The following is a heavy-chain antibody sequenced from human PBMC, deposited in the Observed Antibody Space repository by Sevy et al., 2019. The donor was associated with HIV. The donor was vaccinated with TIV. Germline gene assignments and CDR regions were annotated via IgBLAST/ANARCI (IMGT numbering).Heavy chain of an antibody. CDR1: GFTFSSYS. J-gene: IGHJ4*02. V-gene: IGHV3-21*01. CDR3: ARDPGTAAAGTEGDY. CDR2: ISSSSSYI. Sequence: GGSLRLSCAASGFTFSSYSMNCVRQAPGKGLEWVSSISSSSSYIYYADSVKGRFTISRDNAKNSLYLQMNSLRAEDTAVYYCARDPGTAAAGTEGDYWGQGTLVTVSS. D-gene: IGHD6-13*01.